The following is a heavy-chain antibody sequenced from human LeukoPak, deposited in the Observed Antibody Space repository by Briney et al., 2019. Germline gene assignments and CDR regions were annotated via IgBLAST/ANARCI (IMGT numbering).Heavy chain of an antibody. D-gene: IGHD5-12*01. J-gene: IGHJ4*02. CDR3: ARDQGMDGYDLGFIDY. CDR1: GYTFTGYY. Sequence: ASVKVSCKASGYTFTGYYIHWVRQAPGQGLEWMGWINPNSGGTNYAQKFQGRVTMTRDTSISTAYMELSRLRSDDTAVYYCARDQGMDGYDLGFIDYWGQGTLVTVSS. V-gene: IGHV1-2*02. CDR2: INPNSGGT.